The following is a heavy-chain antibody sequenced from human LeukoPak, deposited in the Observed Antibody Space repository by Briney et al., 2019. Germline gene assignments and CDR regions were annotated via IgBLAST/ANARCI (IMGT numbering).Heavy chain of an antibody. Sequence: SQTLSLTCAVSGGSISSGGYSWSWIRQPPGKGLEWIGYIYHSGSTYYNPSLKSRVTISVERSKNQFSLKLSSVTAADTAVYYCARMVWGSGSYPYWFDPWGQGTLVTVSS. CDR1: GGSISSGGYS. D-gene: IGHD3-10*01. J-gene: IGHJ5*02. CDR3: ARMVWGSGSYPYWFDP. CDR2: IYHSGST. V-gene: IGHV4-30-2*01.